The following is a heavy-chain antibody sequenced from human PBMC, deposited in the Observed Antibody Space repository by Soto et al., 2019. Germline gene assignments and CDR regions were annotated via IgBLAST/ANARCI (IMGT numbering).Heavy chain of an antibody. V-gene: IGHV1-46*01. CDR3: ARPPSPGCINAVCYPLDY. Sequence: QVQLVQSGAEVKKPGASVKISCKASGYTFTSYYMHWVRQAPGQGLEWMGIINPSGGSTNYAQKLQGRFAMTRDTSTSTVYMELNSLRSEDTAVYYCARPPSPGCINAVCYPLDYWGQGTLVTVSS. J-gene: IGHJ4*02. CDR2: INPSGGST. CDR1: GYTFTSYY. D-gene: IGHD2-8*01.